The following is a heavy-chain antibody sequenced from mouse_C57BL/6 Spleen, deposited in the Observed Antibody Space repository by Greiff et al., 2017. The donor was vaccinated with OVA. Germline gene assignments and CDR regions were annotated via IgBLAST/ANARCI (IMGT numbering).Heavy chain of an antibody. CDR3: ARGAAQAAWFAY. CDR1: GYTFTSYW. D-gene: IGHD3-2*02. V-gene: IGHV1-55*01. Sequence: QVQLQQPGAELVKPGASVKMSCKASGYTFTSYWITWVKQRPGQGLEWIGDIYPGSGSTNYNEKFKSKATLTVDTSSSTAYMQRSSLTSEDSAVYCGARGAAQAAWFAYWGKGTLVTVSA. CDR2: IYPGSGST. J-gene: IGHJ3*01.